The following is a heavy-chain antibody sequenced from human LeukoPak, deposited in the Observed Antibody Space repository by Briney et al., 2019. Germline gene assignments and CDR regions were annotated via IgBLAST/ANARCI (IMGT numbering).Heavy chain of an antibody. V-gene: IGHV3-7*01. CDR3: VRVDNSGYLDF. D-gene: IGHD3-22*01. CDR2: IKQDESEI. J-gene: IGHJ4*02. CDR1: GFTFSSYW. Sequence: GGSLRLTCAASGFTFSSYWMSWVRQAPGKGLEWVANIKQDESEIYYVGSAKGRFTISRDNAKSSLYLQMNSLRAEDTAMYYCVRVDNSGYLDFWGQGTLVTVSS.